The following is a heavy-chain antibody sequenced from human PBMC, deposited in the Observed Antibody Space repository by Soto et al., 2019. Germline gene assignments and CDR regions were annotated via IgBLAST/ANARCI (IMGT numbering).Heavy chain of an antibody. V-gene: IGHV4-34*01. D-gene: IGHD6-19*01. Sequence: LGLTCAFYAGSFSGYYWSWIRQPPVKGLEWIGEINHSGSTNYNPSLKSRVTISVDTSKNQFSLKLSSVTAADTAVYYCARDSGWYRYYYYGMDVWGQGTTVTVSS. CDR3: ARDSGWYRYYYYGMDV. CDR2: INHSGST. J-gene: IGHJ6*02. CDR1: AGSFSGYY.